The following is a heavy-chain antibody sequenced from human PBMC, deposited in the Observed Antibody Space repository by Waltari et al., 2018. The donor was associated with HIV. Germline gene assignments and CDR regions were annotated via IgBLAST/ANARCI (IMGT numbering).Heavy chain of an antibody. Sequence: QVQLVQSGAEVKKPGASVKVSCKGSGYTFTGYYIHWVRQAPGQGLEWMGWINPNNGGTNYEQKFKDRGTMTRDTSISTAYMELSRLRSDDTAVYYCARNLDGDYVLAYWGQGILVTVSS. D-gene: IGHD4-17*01. CDR3: ARNLDGDYVLAY. CDR2: INPNNGGT. CDR1: GYTFTGYY. V-gene: IGHV1-2*02. J-gene: IGHJ4*02.